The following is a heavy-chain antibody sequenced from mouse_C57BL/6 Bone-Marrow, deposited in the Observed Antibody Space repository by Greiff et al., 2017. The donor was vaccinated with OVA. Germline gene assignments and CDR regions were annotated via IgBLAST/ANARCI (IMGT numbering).Heavy chain of an antibody. V-gene: IGHV1-18*01. CDR1: GYTFTDYN. CDR3: ARVGLPPYYFDY. D-gene: IGHD3-1*01. J-gene: IGHJ2*01. CDR2: INPNNGGT. Sequence: EVQLQESGPELVKPGASVKIPCTASGYTFTDYNMDWVKQSHGKSLEWIGDINPNNGGTIYNQKFKGKATLTVDKSSSTAYMVLRSLTSEDTAVYYCARVGLPPYYFDYWGQGTTLTVSS.